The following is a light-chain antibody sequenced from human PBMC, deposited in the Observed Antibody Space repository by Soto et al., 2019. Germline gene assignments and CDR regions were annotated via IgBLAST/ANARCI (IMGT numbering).Light chain of an antibody. CDR3: TTWDDSLNGRV. CDR1: SSNIESNY. V-gene: IGLV1-47*01. Sequence: QSVLTQPPSASGTPGQRVTISCSGSSSNIESNYVCWYQQLPGTDPQLLIYRNNQRPSGVPDRFSGSQSGASASLAISGRRSDEEAAYYCTTWDDSLNGRVFGGGTKLTVL. J-gene: IGLJ2*01. CDR2: RNN.